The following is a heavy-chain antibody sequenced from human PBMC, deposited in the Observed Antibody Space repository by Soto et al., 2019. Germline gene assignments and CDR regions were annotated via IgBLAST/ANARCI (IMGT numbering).Heavy chain of an antibody. CDR1: EFTFSSYW. CDR2: INNDGSST. J-gene: IGHJ4*02. CDR3: ARDPENKHGRAVAGPSRYFDD. Sequence: GGSLRLSCAAPEFTFSSYWMHWVRQAPGKGLVWVSRINNDGSSTSYADSVKGRFTISRDNAKSTLFLQMNSLRAEDTAVYYCARDPENKHGRAVAGPSRYFDDWGQGTLVTVSS. D-gene: IGHD6-19*01. V-gene: IGHV3-74*01.